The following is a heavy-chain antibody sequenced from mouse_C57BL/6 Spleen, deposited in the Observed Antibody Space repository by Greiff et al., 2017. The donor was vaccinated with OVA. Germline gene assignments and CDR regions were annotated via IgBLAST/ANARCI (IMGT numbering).Heavy chain of an antibody. V-gene: IGHV1-9*01. CDR3: ARYWVVFAY. Sequence: VQLQQSGAELMKPGASVKLSCKATVYTFTGYWIEWVKQRPGHGLEWIGEILPGSGSTNYNENFKGKATFTADTSSNTAYMPRSSLTTEEAAIYYCARYWVVFAYWGQGTLVTVSA. D-gene: IGHD4-1*01. CDR1: VYTFTGYW. J-gene: IGHJ3*01. CDR2: ILPGSGST.